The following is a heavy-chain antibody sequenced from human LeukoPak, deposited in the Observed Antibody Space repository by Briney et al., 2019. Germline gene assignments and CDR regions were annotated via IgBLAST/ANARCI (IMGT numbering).Heavy chain of an antibody. CDR3: ARDYSPYVDASFDY. Sequence: PGGPLRLSCAASGFIFSSYAMHWVRQAPGKGLVWVAVISYDGSNKYYAHSVKGRFTISRDNSKNTLYLQMNSLRAEDTAVYYCARDYSPYVDASFDYWGQGTLVTVSS. J-gene: IGHJ4*02. V-gene: IGHV3-30-3*01. CDR2: ISYDGSNK. CDR1: GFIFSSYA. D-gene: IGHD2-8*01.